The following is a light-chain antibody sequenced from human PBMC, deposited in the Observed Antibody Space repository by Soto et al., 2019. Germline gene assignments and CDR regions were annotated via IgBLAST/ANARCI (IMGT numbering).Light chain of an antibody. V-gene: IGKV3D-20*02. CDR1: QSVSRTY. CDR2: ATS. CDR3: QQRYNWPPT. J-gene: IGKJ1*01. Sequence: EIVLTQSPGTLSLSPGERATLSCRASQSVSRTYLAWYQQKPVQAPRLLIYATSSRATGIPDRFSGSGSGTDFTLTINSLEPEDFALYYCQQRYNWPPTFGQGTKVDIK.